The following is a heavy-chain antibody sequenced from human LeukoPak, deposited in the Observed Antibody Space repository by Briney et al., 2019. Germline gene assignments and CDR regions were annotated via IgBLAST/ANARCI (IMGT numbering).Heavy chain of an antibody. V-gene: IGHV3-30*02. CDR3: AKDLGGVAAAGLNRY. J-gene: IGHJ4*02. D-gene: IGHD6-13*01. Sequence: GGSLRLSCAASGFTFSSYGMHWVRQAPGKGLEWVAFIRYDGSNKYYADSVKGRFTISRDNSKNTLYLQMNSLRAEDTAVYYCAKDLGGVAAAGLNRYWGQGTLVTVSS. CDR2: IRYDGSNK. CDR1: GFTFSSYG.